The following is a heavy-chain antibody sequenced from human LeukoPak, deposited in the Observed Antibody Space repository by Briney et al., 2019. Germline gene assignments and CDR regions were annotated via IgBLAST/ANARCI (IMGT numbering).Heavy chain of an antibody. V-gene: IGHV3-43D*03. J-gene: IGHJ4*02. Sequence: GGSLRLSCAASGFTFDDYAMHWVRQAPGKGLEWVSLISWDGGSTYYADSVKGRFTISRDNAKNSLYLQMNSLRAEDTALYYCAKDISDILTGLDYWGQGTLVTVSS. CDR2: ISWDGGST. CDR3: AKDISDILTGLDY. D-gene: IGHD3-9*01. CDR1: GFTFDDYA.